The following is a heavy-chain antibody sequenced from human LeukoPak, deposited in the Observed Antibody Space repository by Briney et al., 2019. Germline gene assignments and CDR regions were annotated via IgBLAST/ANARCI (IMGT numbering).Heavy chain of an antibody. CDR2: INPSGGST. CDR3: AREQPDISSYRRPWFDP. CDR1: GYTLTSYY. V-gene: IGHV1-46*01. Sequence: ASVKVSCKASGYTLTSYYMHWVRQAPGQGLEWMGIINPSGGSTSYAQKFQGRVTMTRDTSTSTVYMELSSLRSEDTAVYYCAREQPDISSYRRPWFDPWGQGTLVTVSS. J-gene: IGHJ5*02. D-gene: IGHD6-13*01.